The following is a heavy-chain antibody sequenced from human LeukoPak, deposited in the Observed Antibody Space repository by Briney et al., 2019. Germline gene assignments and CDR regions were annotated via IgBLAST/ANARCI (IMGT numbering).Heavy chain of an antibody. CDR3: ARDDHYYDYYMDF. J-gene: IGHJ6*03. CDR1: GFTFSSYS. V-gene: IGHV3-48*01. CDR2: ISSSSSTI. Sequence: GGSLRLSCAASGFTFSSYSMNWVRQAPGKGLAWVSYISSSSSTIYYADCVKGRFTISRDNSKNSLYLQMNSLRAEDTAVYYCARDDHYYDYYMDFWGKGTTVTVSS.